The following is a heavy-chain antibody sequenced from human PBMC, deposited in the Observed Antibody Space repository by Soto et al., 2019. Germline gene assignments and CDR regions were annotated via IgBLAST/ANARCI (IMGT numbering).Heavy chain of an antibody. Sequence: HSETLSLTCTVSSGSISSGGYYWSWIRQHPGKGLEWIGYIYYSGSTYYNPSLKSRVTISVDTSKNQFSLKLSSVTAADTAVYYCASSGAPGTTGFDYWGQGTLVTVSS. CDR2: IYYSGST. CDR3: ASSGAPGTTGFDY. J-gene: IGHJ4*02. D-gene: IGHD1-7*01. V-gene: IGHV4-31*03. CDR1: SGSISSGGYY.